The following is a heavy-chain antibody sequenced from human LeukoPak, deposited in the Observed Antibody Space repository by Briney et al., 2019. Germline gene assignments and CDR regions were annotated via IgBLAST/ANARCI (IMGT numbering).Heavy chain of an antibody. J-gene: IGHJ5*02. CDR2: MNPNSGNT. Sequence: ASVKVPCKASGYTFTSYDINWVRQATGQGLEWMGWMNPNSGNTGYAQKFQGRVTMTRNTSISTAYMELNSLRSEDTAVYYCARTNWNYHSDNWFDPWGQGTLVTVSS. CDR1: GYTFTSYD. CDR3: ARTNWNYHSDNWFDP. V-gene: IGHV1-8*01. D-gene: IGHD1-7*01.